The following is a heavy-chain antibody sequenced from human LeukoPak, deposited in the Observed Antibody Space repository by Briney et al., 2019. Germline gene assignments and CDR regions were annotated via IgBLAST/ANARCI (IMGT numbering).Heavy chain of an antibody. D-gene: IGHD6-13*01. CDR3: ARDQGSSSWCYFDY. CDR1: GFIFSYFW. V-gene: IGHV3-7*01. CDR2: IKEDGTTI. J-gene: IGHJ4*02. Sequence: GGPLTLPCTACGFIFSYFWKRWARPAPGKGLEGGANIKEDGTTIYYVDSVKGRFTISRKNAKNSLYLQMNSARDEETAVYYCARDQGSSSWCYFDYWGQGTLVTVSS.